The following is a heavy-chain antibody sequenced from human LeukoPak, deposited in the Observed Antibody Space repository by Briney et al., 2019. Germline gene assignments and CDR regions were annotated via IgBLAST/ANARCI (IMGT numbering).Heavy chain of an antibody. V-gene: IGHV4-30-2*03. Sequence: SETLSLTCTVSGGSISSGGYYWSWIRQPPGKGLEWIGYIYHSGSTYSNPSLKGRVATSVDTSKNLFSLKLSSVTAADTAVYYCARHAQYSGSYYFDYWGQGTLVTVSS. D-gene: IGHD1-26*01. CDR2: IYHSGST. CDR1: GGSISSGGYY. CDR3: ARHAQYSGSYYFDY. J-gene: IGHJ4*02.